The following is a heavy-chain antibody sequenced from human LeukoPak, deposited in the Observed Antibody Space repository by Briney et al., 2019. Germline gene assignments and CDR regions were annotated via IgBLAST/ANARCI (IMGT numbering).Heavy chain of an antibody. Sequence: GRSLRLSRAASGFTFSSYGMHWVRQAPGKGLEWVAVIWFDGSNKYYADSVKGRFTISRDNSKNTLYLQMSSLRAEDTAVYHCARDRSRYYGMDVWGQGTTVTVSS. V-gene: IGHV3-33*01. J-gene: IGHJ6*02. CDR1: GFTFSSYG. CDR3: ARDRSRYYGMDV. CDR2: IWFDGSNK. D-gene: IGHD6-25*01.